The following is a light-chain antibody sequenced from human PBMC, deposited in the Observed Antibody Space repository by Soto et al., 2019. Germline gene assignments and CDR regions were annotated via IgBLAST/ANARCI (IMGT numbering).Light chain of an antibody. CDR1: QTISNNY. V-gene: IGKV3-20*01. CDR2: GAS. Sequence: EIVLTQSPGTLSLSPGERATLSCRASQTISNNYLAWYQQKPGQAPRLFIYGASTRATGIPDRFSDSGSGTDFTLTISRLEPEDFAVYYCQQYADSRTFGQGTKVEV. J-gene: IGKJ1*01. CDR3: QQYADSRT.